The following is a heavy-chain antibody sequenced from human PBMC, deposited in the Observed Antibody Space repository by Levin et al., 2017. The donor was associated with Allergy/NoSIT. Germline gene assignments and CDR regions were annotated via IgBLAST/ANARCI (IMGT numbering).Heavy chain of an antibody. CDR1: GFTFGDYA. V-gene: IGHV3-49*03. CDR3: TITALDYYGSGSYYPNRGFDY. CDR2: IRSKAYGGTT. D-gene: IGHD3-10*01. J-gene: IGHJ4*02. Sequence: GGSLRLSCTASGFTFGDYAMSWFRQAPGKGLEWVGFIRSKAYGGTTEYAASVKGRFTISRDDSKSIAYLQMNSLKTEDTAVYYCTITALDYYGSGSYYPNRGFDYWGQGTLVTVSS.